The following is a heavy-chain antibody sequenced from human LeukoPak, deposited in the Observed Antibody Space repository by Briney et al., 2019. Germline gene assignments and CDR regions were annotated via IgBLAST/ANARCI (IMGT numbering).Heavy chain of an antibody. V-gene: IGHV3-30*18. CDR2: ISYDGSDK. J-gene: IGHJ5*02. D-gene: IGHD4-17*01. CDR1: GFTFSSYG. Sequence: PGRSLRLSCAASGFTFSSYGMHWVRQAPGRGLEWVAVISYDGSDKYYADSVKGRFTISRDNSKNTLYLQMNSLRAEDTAVYYCAKWRATATPPFDPWGQGILVTVSS. CDR3: AKWRATATPPFDP.